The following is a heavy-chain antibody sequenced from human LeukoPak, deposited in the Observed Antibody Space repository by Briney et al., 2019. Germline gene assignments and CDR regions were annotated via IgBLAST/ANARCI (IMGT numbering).Heavy chain of an antibody. V-gene: IGHV1-2*02. CDR2: INPNSGGT. J-gene: IGHJ6*02. Sequence: ASVKVSCKAPGYTFTDYNIHWVRQAPGQGLEWMGWINPNSGGTNYAQKFQGRVHMTRDTSISTAYMELSRLRSDDTAVYYCARGRGQWLVLSDVWGQGTTVTVSS. D-gene: IGHD6-19*01. CDR1: GYTFTDYN. CDR3: ARGRGQWLVLSDV.